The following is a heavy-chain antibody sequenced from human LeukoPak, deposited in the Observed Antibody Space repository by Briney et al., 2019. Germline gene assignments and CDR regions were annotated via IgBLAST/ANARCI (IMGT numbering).Heavy chain of an antibody. V-gene: IGHV3-9*01. J-gene: IGHJ4*02. D-gene: IGHD3-9*01. CDR2: ISWNSGSI. CDR1: GFTFDDYA. Sequence: PGRSLRLSCAASGFTFDDYAMHWVRQAPGKGLEWVSGISWNSGSIGYADSVKGRFTISRDNAKNSLYLQMNSLRVEDTAVYYCAKDPDRYFDWLLSPFDYWGQGTLVTVSS. CDR3: AKDPDRYFDWLLSPFDY.